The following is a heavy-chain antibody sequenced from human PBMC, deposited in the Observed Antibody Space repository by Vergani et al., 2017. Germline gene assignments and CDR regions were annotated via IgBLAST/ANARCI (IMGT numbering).Heavy chain of an antibody. CDR1: GFTFSNFG. D-gene: IGHD1-14*01. J-gene: IGHJ4*02. V-gene: IGHV3-30*02. CDR2: IGKDGINT. CDR3: ANYLRDTTDGLPDS. Sequence: QVQLVESAGGVVQPGGSLRLSCAASGFTFSNFGMHWIRQAPGKGLEWLVYIGKDGINTIYRDAVKGRFTVSRDHSKDILYLQMDSLRWEDTALYYCANYLRDTTDGLPDSWGPGTLVIVSS.